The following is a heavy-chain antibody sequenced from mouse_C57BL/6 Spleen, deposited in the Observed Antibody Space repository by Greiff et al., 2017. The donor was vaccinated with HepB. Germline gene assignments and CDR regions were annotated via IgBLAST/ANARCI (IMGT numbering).Heavy chain of an antibody. CDR2: IYPGSGST. D-gene: IGHD1-1*01. J-gene: IGHJ2*01. V-gene: IGHV1-55*01. Sequence: VQRVESGAELVKPGASVKMSCKASGYTFTSYWITWVKQRPGQGLEWIGDIYPGSGSTNYNEKFKSKATLTVDTSSSTAYMQLSSLTSEDSAVYYCAIITTVVNYFDYWGQGTTLTVSS. CDR1: GYTFTSYW. CDR3: AIITTVVNYFDY.